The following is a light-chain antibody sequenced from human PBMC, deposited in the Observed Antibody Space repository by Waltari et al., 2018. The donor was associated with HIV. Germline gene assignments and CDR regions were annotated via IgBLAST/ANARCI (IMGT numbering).Light chain of an antibody. CDR3: MQALQTPRT. CDR2: MTS. CDR1: QSLLHTNGHNS. J-gene: IGKJ1*01. V-gene: IGKV2-28*01. Sequence: EIVMTQSPLSLPVTPGEPASIPCRSNQSLLHTNGHNSLDWYFQKPGHSPQVLIYMTSNRASGVPDRFSGTGSGSDFALKISRVEAEDVGIYYCMQALQTPRTFGQGTKVEIK.